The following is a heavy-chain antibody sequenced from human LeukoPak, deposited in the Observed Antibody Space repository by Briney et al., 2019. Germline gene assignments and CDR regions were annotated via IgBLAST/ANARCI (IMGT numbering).Heavy chain of an antibody. V-gene: IGHV4-59*01. CDR1: GVSISSYY. Sequence: SETLSLTCTVSGVSISSYYWSWLRQPPGKGLECSGYIYYSGSTQYNPSLKRRVTISGDTSKKQFSLDLSSVTAADTAVYYCARVRVYYDSSGYPPYYFDYWGQGTLVTVSS. D-gene: IGHD3-22*01. J-gene: IGHJ4*02. CDR2: IYYSGST. CDR3: ARVRVYYDSSGYPPYYFDY.